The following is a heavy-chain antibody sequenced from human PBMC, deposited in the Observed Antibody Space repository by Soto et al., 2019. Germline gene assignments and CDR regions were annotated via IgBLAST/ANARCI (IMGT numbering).Heavy chain of an antibody. Sequence: RASVKVSCKASGYTFTGYYMHWVRQAPGQGLEWMGWINPNSGGTNYAQKFQGRVTMTRDTSISTAYMELSRLRSDDTAVYYCASYRAYYDILTGNYYYGMDVWGQGTTVTVSS. CDR3: ASYRAYYDILTGNYYYGMDV. CDR1: GYTFTGYY. CDR2: INPNSGGT. D-gene: IGHD3-9*01. J-gene: IGHJ6*02. V-gene: IGHV1-2*02.